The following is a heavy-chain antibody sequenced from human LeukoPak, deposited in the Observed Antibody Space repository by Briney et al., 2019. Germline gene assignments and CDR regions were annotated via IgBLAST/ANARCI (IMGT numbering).Heavy chain of an antibody. J-gene: IGHJ5*02. V-gene: IGHV1-2*06. CDR3: ARDEYSASGINWLDP. CDR2: INPNSGDT. Sequence: ASVKVSCKASGYTFTSYDINWVRQATGQGLEWLGRINPNSGDTDYAQNFQGRVTMTRDTSIITAYMELSRLRSDDTAVYYCARDEYSASGINWLDPWGQGTLVTVSS. CDR1: GYTFTSYD. D-gene: IGHD3-10*01.